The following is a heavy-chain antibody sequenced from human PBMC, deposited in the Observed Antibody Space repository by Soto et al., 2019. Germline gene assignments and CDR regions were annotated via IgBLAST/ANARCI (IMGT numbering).Heavy chain of an antibody. V-gene: IGHV3-23*01. CDR3: AKMGGRLNRITIFGVVPFDY. Sequence: HPGGSLRLSCAASGFTFSSYAMSWVRQAPGKGLEWVSAISGSGGSTYYADSVKGRFTISRDNSKNTLYLQMNSLRAEDTAVYYCAKMGGRLNRITIFGVVPFDYWGQGTLVTVSS. J-gene: IGHJ4*02. CDR2: ISGSGGST. D-gene: IGHD3-3*01. CDR1: GFTFSSYA.